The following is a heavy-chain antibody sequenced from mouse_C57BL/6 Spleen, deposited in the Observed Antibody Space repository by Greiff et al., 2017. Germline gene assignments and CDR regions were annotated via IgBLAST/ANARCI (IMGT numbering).Heavy chain of an antibody. J-gene: IGHJ4*01. CDR2: IDPEDGET. D-gene: IGHD1-1*01. Sequence: VQLQQSGAELVKPGASVKLSCTASGFNIKDYYMHWVKQRTEQGLEWIGRIDPEDGETKYAPKFQGKATITADTSSNTAYLQLSSLTSEDTAVYYCARGSPWDYGSSRYYAMDYWGQGTSVTVSS. V-gene: IGHV14-2*01. CDR1: GFNIKDYY. CDR3: ARGSPWDYGSSRYYAMDY.